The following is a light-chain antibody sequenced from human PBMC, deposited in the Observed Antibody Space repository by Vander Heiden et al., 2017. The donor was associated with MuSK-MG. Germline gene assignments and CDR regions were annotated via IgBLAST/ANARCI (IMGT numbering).Light chain of an antibody. CDR3: CSYAGSSTVV. Sequence: QSALTPPASVSGSPGQSITISCTGTSSDVGNYNLVSWYQQHPGKAPKLMIYEGSKRPSGVSNRFSGSKSGNTASLTISGLQAEDEADYYCCSYAGSSTVVFGGGTKLTVL. V-gene: IGLV2-23*01. CDR1: SSDVGNYNL. CDR2: EGS. J-gene: IGLJ2*01.